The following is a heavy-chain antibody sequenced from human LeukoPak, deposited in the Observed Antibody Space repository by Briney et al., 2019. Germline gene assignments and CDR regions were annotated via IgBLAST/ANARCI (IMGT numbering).Heavy chain of an antibody. Sequence: GGSLRLSCAASGSTFSSYAMNWVRQAPGKGLEWVSAISGSGSSTYYADSVKGRFTISRDNSKNTLYLQMNSLRAEDTAVYYCARHTGSGYYYGNWGQGTLVTVSS. CDR1: GSTFSSYA. CDR3: ARHTGSGYYYGN. D-gene: IGHD3-22*01. CDR2: ISGSGSST. J-gene: IGHJ4*02. V-gene: IGHV3-23*01.